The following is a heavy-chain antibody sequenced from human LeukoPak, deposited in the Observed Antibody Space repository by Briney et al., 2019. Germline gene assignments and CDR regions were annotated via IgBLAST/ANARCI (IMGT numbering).Heavy chain of an antibody. Sequence: SETLSLTCTVSGGSISTYYWSWIRQTPGKGLEWIGYVYYTGSTNSNPSLKSRVTISVDTSKNQVSLKLTSVTAADTAVYYCARGDRDPSRPDYWDQGTLVTVSS. D-gene: IGHD1-26*01. J-gene: IGHJ4*02. CDR2: VYYTGST. CDR1: GGSISTYY. CDR3: ARGDRDPSRPDY. V-gene: IGHV4-59*01.